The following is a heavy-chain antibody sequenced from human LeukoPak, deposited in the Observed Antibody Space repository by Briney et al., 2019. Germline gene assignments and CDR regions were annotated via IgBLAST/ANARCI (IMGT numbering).Heavy chain of an antibody. V-gene: IGHV4-39*07. D-gene: IGHD2-15*01. Sequence: KASETLSLTCTVSGGSISSSSYYWGWIRQPPGKGLEWIGRIYTSGSTNYNPSLKSRVTMSVDTSKNQFSLKLSSVTAADTAVYYCARDRRVVVAARGSYYYMDVWGKGTTVTVSS. CDR1: GGSISSSSYY. J-gene: IGHJ6*03. CDR2: IYTSGST. CDR3: ARDRRVVVAARGSYYYMDV.